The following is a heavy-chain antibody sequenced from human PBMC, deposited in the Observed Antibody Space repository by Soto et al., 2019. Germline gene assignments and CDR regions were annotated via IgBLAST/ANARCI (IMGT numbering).Heavy chain of an antibody. D-gene: IGHD7-27*01. V-gene: IGHV4-39*02. Sequence: QLQLQESGPGLVKPSETLSLTCTVSDGSISTNNYYWGWLRQPPGKGLEYIGAIYYSGIPYFNPSRESRVTISLAKSENHFSLRLNSVTAAHTAVYFCASATDDQNEALLGRFFAYWSQGTLVTVSS. J-gene: IGHJ4*02. CDR3: ASATDDQNEALLGRFFAY. CDR2: IYYSGIP. CDR1: DGSISTNNYY.